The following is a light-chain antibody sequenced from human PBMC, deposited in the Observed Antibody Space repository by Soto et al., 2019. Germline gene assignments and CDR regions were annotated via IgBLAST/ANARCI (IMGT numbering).Light chain of an antibody. CDR1: QSVSSSY. CDR3: QQYGSSPRT. J-gene: IGKJ1*01. V-gene: IGKV3-20*01. Sequence: PGERVTLSCRASQSVSSSYLTWYQQKPGQAPRLLIYGASSRATGIPDRFSGSGSGTDFTLTISRLEPEDFAVYYCQQYGSSPRTFGQGTKVDIK. CDR2: GAS.